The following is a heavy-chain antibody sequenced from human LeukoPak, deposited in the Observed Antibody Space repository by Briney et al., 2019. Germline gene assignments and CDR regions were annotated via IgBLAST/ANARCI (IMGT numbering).Heavy chain of an antibody. Sequence: PGGSLRLSCAASGFTFSSYGMRWVRQAPGKGLEWVAFIRYDGSNKYYADSVKGRFTISRDNSKNTLYLQMNSLRAEDTAVYYCAKELSPPNYYYYGMDVWGQGTTVTVSS. V-gene: IGHV3-30*02. CDR2: IRYDGSNK. J-gene: IGHJ6*02. CDR3: AKELSPPNYYYYGMDV. CDR1: GFTFSSYG. D-gene: IGHD3-16*02.